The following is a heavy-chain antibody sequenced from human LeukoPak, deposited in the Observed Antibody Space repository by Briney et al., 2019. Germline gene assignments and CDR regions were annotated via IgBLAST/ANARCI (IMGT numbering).Heavy chain of an antibody. D-gene: IGHD3-22*01. J-gene: IGHJ4*02. CDR1: GFTFSSYA. V-gene: IGHV3-23*01. Sequence: GGSLRLSCAASGFTFSSYAMSWVRQAPGKGLAWVSTISGGSGSTYCADSVKGRFTISRDNSKNTLYLQMNNLRDEDTAVYYCAKHRFESGGYHSTDWGQGTLVTVSS. CDR3: AKHRFESGGYHSTD. CDR2: ISGGSGST.